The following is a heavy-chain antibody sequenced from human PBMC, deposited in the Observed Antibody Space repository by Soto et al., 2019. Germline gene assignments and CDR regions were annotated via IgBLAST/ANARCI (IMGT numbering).Heavy chain of an antibody. CDR1: GGSISSGDYY. D-gene: IGHD1-7*01. Sequence: SETLSLTCTVSGGSISSGDYYWSWIRQPPGKGLEWIGYIYYSGSTYYNPSLKSRVTISVDTSKNQFSLKLSSVTAADTAVYYCARGEGNWNYGYYYYGMDVWGQGTTVTVSS. V-gene: IGHV4-30-4*01. CDR3: ARGEGNWNYGYYYYGMDV. CDR2: IYYSGST. J-gene: IGHJ6*02.